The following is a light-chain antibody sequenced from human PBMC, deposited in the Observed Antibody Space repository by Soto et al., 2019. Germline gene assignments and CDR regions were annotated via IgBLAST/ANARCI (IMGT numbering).Light chain of an antibody. CDR3: CSYAGGSTWV. J-gene: IGLJ3*02. CDR2: EGS. V-gene: IGLV2-23*01. CDR1: SSDVGSYNL. Sequence: QSVLTQPASVSGSPGQSITISCTGTSSDVGSYNLVSWYQQHPGKAPQLMIYEGSKRPSGVSNRFSGSKSGNTASLTISGLQAEDEADYYCCSYAGGSTWVFGGGTKVTVL.